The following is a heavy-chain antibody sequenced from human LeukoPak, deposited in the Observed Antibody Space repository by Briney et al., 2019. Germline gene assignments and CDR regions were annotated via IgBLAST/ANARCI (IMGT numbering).Heavy chain of an antibody. Sequence: ASVKVSCKASGYIFTGYTIHWVRQAPGQRLEWMGGIIPIFGTANYAQKFQGRVTITADESTSTAYMELSSLRSEDTAVYYCARDLGYCSGGSCYADFDYWGQGTLVTVSS. CDR2: IIPIFGTA. V-gene: IGHV1-69*13. CDR1: GYIFTGYT. J-gene: IGHJ4*02. CDR3: ARDLGYCSGGSCYADFDY. D-gene: IGHD2-15*01.